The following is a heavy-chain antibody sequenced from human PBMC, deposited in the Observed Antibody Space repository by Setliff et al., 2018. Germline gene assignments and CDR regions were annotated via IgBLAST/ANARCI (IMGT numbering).Heavy chain of an antibody. V-gene: IGHV1-69*06. J-gene: IGHJ3*02. CDR1: GGTFSSYA. Sequence: SVKVSCKASGGTFSSYAISWVRQAPGQGLEWMGRIIPIFGTANYAQKFQGRVTITADKSTSTAYMELSSLRSEDTAVYYCATMHIVVVIAISDHAFDIWGQGTMVTVSS. CDR3: ATMHIVVVIAISDHAFDI. CDR2: IIPIFGTA. D-gene: IGHD2-21*01.